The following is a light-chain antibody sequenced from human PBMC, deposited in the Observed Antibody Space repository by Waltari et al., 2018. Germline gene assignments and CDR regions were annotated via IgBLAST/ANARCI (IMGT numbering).Light chain of an antibody. Sequence: EIVVTQSPATLSVYPGVRVTLACRASQNVGTSLAWYQQKPGQTPRLLIFGAYSRASGVPARFSGSGSGTDFTLAISSLQSEDFAVYYCQQYEDWPRHSFGGGTKVQIE. V-gene: IGKV3-15*01. CDR1: QNVGTS. J-gene: IGKJ4*01. CDR2: GAY. CDR3: QQYEDWPRHS.